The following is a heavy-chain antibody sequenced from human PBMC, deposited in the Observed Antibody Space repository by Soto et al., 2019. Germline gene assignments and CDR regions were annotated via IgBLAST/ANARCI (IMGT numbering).Heavy chain of an antibody. Sequence: QVQLVQSGAEVKKPGASVKVSCKASGYTFTSYGISWVRQAPGQGLEWMGWISAYNGNTNYAQKLQGRVTMTTDTSTSTAYMELRSLRSDDTAMYYCARDRSGYDYIWGSYQGAFDIWGQGTMVTVSS. J-gene: IGHJ3*02. CDR2: ISAYNGNT. CDR3: ARDRSGYDYIWGSYQGAFDI. V-gene: IGHV1-18*01. D-gene: IGHD3-16*02. CDR1: GYTFTSYG.